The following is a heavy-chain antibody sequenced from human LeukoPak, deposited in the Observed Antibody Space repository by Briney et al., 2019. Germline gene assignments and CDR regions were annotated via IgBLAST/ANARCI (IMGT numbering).Heavy chain of an antibody. CDR1: GGSISSGSYY. V-gene: IGHV4-61*01. D-gene: IGHD6-25*01. Sequence: SETLSLTCTVSGGSISSGSYYWSWIRQPPGKGLEWIGYIYYSGSTNYNPSLKSRVTISVDTSKNQVSLKMSSVIAADTAVYYCAKSGGYGLIDYWGQGTLVTVCS. CDR2: IYYSGST. CDR3: AKSGGYGLIDY. J-gene: IGHJ4*01.